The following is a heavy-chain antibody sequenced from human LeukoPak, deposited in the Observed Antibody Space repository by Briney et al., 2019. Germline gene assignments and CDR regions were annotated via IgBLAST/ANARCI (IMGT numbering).Heavy chain of an antibody. CDR2: ISGGGGST. D-gene: IGHD2-2*01. Sequence: GGSLRLSCAASGFTFSSYAMGWVRQAPGKGLEWVSAISGGGGSTYYADSVKGRFTISRDNSKNTLYLQMNSLRAEDTAVYYCAKSGCTCTSCFIGDYWGQGTLVTVSS. J-gene: IGHJ4*02. CDR1: GFTFSSYA. CDR3: AKSGCTCTSCFIGDY. V-gene: IGHV3-23*01.